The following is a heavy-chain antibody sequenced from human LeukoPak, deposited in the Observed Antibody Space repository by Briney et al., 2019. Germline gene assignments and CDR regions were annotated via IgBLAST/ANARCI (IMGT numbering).Heavy chain of an antibody. V-gene: IGHV3-23*01. J-gene: IGHJ4*02. CDR2: ISGSGGST. Sequence: GGSLRLSCAASGFTFSSYAMSWVRQAPGKGLEWVSAISGSGGSTYYADSVKGRFTISRDNSKNTLYLQMNSLRAEDTAVYYCASGGVVVVPAATDYWGQGTLVTVSS. D-gene: IGHD2-2*01. CDR3: ASGGVVVVPAATDY. CDR1: GFTFSSYA.